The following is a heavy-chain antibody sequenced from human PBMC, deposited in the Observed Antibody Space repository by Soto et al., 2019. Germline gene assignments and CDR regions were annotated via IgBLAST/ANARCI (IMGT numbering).Heavy chain of an antibody. CDR2: INHSGST. D-gene: IGHD2-2*01. V-gene: IGHV4-34*01. J-gene: IGHJ4*02. Sequence: IRQPPGKGLEWIGEINHSGSTNYNPSLKSRVTISVDTSKNQFSLKLSSLRSEDTAVYYCAMGIVVVPAALDYWGQGTLVTVSS. CDR3: AMGIVVVPAALDY.